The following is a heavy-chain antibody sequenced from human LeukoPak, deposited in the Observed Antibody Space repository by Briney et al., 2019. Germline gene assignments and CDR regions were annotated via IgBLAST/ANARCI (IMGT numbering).Heavy chain of an antibody. D-gene: IGHD3-10*01. CDR3: ARTIGSGTYSRDY. J-gene: IGHJ4*02. Sequence: GGSLRLSCAASGFTFSSYTMNWVRQAPGKGLEWVSSISSSSSTIYYADSVKGRFTISRDNAKNSLYLEMNSLRDEDTAVYYCARTIGSGTYSRDYWGQGTLVTVSS. CDR2: ISSSSSTI. V-gene: IGHV3-48*02. CDR1: GFTFSSYT.